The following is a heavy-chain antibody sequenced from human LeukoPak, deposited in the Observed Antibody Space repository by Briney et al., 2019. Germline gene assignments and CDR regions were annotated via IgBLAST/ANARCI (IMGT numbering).Heavy chain of an antibody. D-gene: IGHD4-17*01. CDR3: AREVYYGDYGGAWFDP. J-gene: IGHJ5*02. CDR2: ISAYNGNT. CDR1: GYTFTSYG. V-gene: IGHV1-18*01. Sequence: ASVKVSCTASGYTFTSYGISWVRQAPGQGLEWMGWISAYNGNTNYAQKLQGRVTMTTDTSTSTAYMELRSLRSDDTAVYYCAREVYYGDYGGAWFDPWGQGTLVTVSS.